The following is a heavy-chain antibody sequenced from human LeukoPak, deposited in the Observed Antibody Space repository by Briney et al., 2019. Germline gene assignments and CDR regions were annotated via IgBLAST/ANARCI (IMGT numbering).Heavy chain of an antibody. Sequence: GRALRLSCAGTEFIFSSYGMHGLRPPPGKGLDWVAVISFDGSNKYLADCVKGRFTISRDNSKNTLYMQMKSLRAEDKAVYFCAKDYYGSGSYLWDALDIWGQGTTVTVSS. CDR2: ISFDGSNK. CDR3: AKDYYGSGSYLWDALDI. J-gene: IGHJ3*02. V-gene: IGHV3-30*18. D-gene: IGHD3-10*01. CDR1: EFIFSSYG.